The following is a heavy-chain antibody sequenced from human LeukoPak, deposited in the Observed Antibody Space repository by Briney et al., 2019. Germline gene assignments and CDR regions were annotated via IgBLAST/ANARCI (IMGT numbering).Heavy chain of an antibody. CDR3: ARGSEYYYDSSNFDY. D-gene: IGHD3-22*01. CDR1: GGSISSYY. CDR2: IYYSGST. Sequence: SETLSLTCTVSGGSISSYYWSWIRQPPGKGLEWIGYIYYSGSTNYNPSLKSRVTISVATSKNQFSLKLSSVTAADTAVYYCARGSEYYYDSSNFDYWGQGTLVTVSS. V-gene: IGHV4-59*01. J-gene: IGHJ4*02.